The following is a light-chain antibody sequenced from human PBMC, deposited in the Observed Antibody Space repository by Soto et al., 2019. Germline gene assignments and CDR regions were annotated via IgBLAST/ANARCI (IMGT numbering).Light chain of an antibody. J-gene: IGLJ1*01. Sequence: QSVLTQPPSASGSPGQSVAISCTGTSSDVGGYNYVSWYQQHPGKAPKLMIYEVNKRPSGVPDRFSGSKSGKTASLTVSGLQAEDEADYYCSSYAGRSNVFGTGTKVTVL. CDR3: SSYAGRSNV. CDR1: SSDVGGYNY. V-gene: IGLV2-8*01. CDR2: EVN.